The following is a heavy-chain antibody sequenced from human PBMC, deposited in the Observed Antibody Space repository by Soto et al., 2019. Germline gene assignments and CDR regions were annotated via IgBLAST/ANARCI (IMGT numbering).Heavy chain of an antibody. CDR2: IWYDGSNK. CDR1: GFTFSSYG. Sequence: QVQLVESGGGVVPPGRSLRLSCAASGFTFSSYGMHWVRQAPGKGLEWVAVIWYDGSNKYYADSVKGRFTISRDNSKNTLYLQMNSLRAEDTAVYYCARDKGCTNGVCYHYYYYGMDVWGQGTTVTVSS. V-gene: IGHV3-33*01. D-gene: IGHD2-8*01. CDR3: ARDKGCTNGVCYHYYYYGMDV. J-gene: IGHJ6*02.